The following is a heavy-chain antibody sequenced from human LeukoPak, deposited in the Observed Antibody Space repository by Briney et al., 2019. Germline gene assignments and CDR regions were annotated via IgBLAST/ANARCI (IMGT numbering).Heavy chain of an antibody. V-gene: IGHV4-61*01. CDR1: GGSVSSARYY. J-gene: IGHJ4*02. CDR2: IYYSGNT. CDR3: ARAILQGAYQFRN. D-gene: IGHD2-2*01. Sequence: WETLSLTCTVSGGSVSSARYYWIWLRQPPGKGLGGIGFIYYSGNTNYNPSLKSRVTISVDTTKNQFTLRLRSVTAADTAVYFCARAILQGAYQFRNWGQGTLVTVSS.